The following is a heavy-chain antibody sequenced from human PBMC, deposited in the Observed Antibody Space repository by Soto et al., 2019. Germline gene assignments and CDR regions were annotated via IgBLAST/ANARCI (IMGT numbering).Heavy chain of an antibody. CDR1: GASISSYF. J-gene: IGHJ5*02. CDR2: MSTTGTS. Sequence: QVQLQESGPGLVEPSETLSLTCTVSGASISSYFWTWIRQPAGKGLDWIGRMSTTGTSNYNPSLKSRVTMSVDTSKNHFSLNLSSVTAADTAVYYCARDAVPDRWFDPWGQGTLVTVSS. D-gene: IGHD3-10*02. CDR3: ARDAVPDRWFDP. V-gene: IGHV4-4*07.